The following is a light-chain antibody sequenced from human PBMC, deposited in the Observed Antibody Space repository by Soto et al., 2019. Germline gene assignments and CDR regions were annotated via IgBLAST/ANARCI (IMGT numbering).Light chain of an antibody. CDR3: QQYYSYPWT. J-gene: IGKJ1*01. CDR2: AAS. V-gene: IGKV1-8*01. Sequence: QMTQSPASLSASVGDRVTITCRASQGISSYLAWYQQKPGKAPKLLIYAASTLQSGVPSRFSGSGSGTDFTLTISCLQSEDFATYYCQQYYSYPWTFGQGTKVEIK. CDR1: QGISSY.